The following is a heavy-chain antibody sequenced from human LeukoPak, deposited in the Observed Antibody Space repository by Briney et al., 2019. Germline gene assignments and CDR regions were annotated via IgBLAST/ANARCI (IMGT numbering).Heavy chain of an antibody. D-gene: IGHD5-18*01. Sequence: SETLSLTWTVSGGSISSSSYYWGWIRQLPGKGLEWIGSIYYSGSTYYNPSLKSRVTISVDTSKNQFSLKLSSVTAADTAVYYCASRGYSYGFLFDYWGQGTLVTVSS. CDR3: ASRGYSYGFLFDY. V-gene: IGHV4-39*01. J-gene: IGHJ4*02. CDR2: IYYSGST. CDR1: GGSISSSSYY.